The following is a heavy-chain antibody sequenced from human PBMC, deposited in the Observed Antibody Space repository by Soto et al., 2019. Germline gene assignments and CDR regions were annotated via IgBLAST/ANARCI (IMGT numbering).Heavy chain of an antibody. J-gene: IGHJ6*02. CDR2: IWYDGSNK. Sequence: QVQLVESGGGVVQPGRSLRLSCAASGFTFSSYGMHWVRQAPGKGLEWVAVIWYDGSNKYYADSVKGRFTISRDNSKNTLYLQMNSLRAEDTAVYYCARGAPSFGVVTIGSNPLAENYYYGMDVWGQGTTVTVSS. V-gene: IGHV3-33*01. CDR3: ARGAPSFGVVTIGSNPLAENYYYGMDV. D-gene: IGHD3-3*01. CDR1: GFTFSSYG.